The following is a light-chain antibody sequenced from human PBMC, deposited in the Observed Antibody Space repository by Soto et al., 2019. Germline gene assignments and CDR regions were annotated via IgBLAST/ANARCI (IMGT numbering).Light chain of an antibody. Sequence: EIVLTQSPGTLSLSPGERAALSCRASQRLFNSYLAWYQQKPGQAPRLLIVGSFARATGIPARFSGSGSGSEFTLTISGLQSEDFAVYYCQQYNDRPPITFGQGTRLEIK. CDR2: GSF. CDR3: QQYNDRPPIT. CDR1: QRLFNSY. V-gene: IGKV3-15*01. J-gene: IGKJ5*01.